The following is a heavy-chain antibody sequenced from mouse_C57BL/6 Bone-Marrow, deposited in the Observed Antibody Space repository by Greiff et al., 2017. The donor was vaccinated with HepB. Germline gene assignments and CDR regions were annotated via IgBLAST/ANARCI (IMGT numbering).Heavy chain of an antibody. Sequence: DVKLVESGPGLVKPSQSLSLTCSVTGYSITSGYYWNWIRQFPGNKLEWMGYISYDGSNNYNPSLKNRISITRDTSKNQFFLKLNSVTTEDTATYYCARDRGFHYYGSSWFAYWGQGTLVTVSA. CDR2: ISYDGSN. J-gene: IGHJ3*01. CDR1: GYSITSGYY. D-gene: IGHD1-1*01. CDR3: ARDRGFHYYGSSWFAY. V-gene: IGHV3-6*01.